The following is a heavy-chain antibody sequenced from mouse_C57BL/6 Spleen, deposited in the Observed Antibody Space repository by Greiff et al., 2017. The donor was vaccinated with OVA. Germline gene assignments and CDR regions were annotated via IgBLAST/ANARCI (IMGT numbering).Heavy chain of an antibody. CDR3: TTVTGTNY. D-gene: IGHD4-1*01. V-gene: IGHV14-4*01. J-gene: IGHJ2*01. CDR1: GFNIKDAY. Sequence: LVESGAELVRPGASVKLSCTASGFNIKDAYMHWVKQRPEQGLEWIGWIDPENGDTEYASKFQGKATITADTSSNTAYLQRSSLTSEDTAVYYCTTVTGTNYWGQGTTLTVSS. CDR2: IDPENGDT.